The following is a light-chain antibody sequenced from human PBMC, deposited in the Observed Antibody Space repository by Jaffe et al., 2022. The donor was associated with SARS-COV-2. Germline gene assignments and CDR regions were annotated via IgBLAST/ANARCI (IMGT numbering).Light chain of an antibody. Sequence: QSVLSQPPSASGAPGQRVTISCSGSSSNIGRNSVNWYQQLPGTAPKLLIYDNNNRPSGVPDRFSGSKSGTSASLAISGLQSEDESDYYCAAWDDSLNGWVFGGGTKLTVL. CDR2: DNN. CDR1: SSNIGRNS. V-gene: IGLV1-44*01. CDR3: AAWDDSLNGWV. J-gene: IGLJ3*02.